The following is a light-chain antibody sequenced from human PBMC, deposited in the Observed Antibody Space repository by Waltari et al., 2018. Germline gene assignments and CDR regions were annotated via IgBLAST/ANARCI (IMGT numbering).Light chain of an antibody. V-gene: IGKV1-13*02. J-gene: IGKJ4*01. CDR2: DAS. CDR3: QQFNSHPLT. Sequence: AIQLTQSPSSLSASVGDRVTITCRASQGINSALAWYQQKPGKAPNLLIYDASSLVGGVPSRFSGSGSGTDFTLTISSLQPEDFATYYCQQFNSHPLTFGGGTKVEI. CDR1: QGINSA.